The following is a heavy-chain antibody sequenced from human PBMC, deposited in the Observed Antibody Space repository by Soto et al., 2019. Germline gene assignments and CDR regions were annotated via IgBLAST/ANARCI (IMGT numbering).Heavy chain of an antibody. Sequence: ASVKVSCKASGYTFTGYYMHRVRQAPGQGLEWMGWINPNSGGTNYAQKFQGWVTMTRDTSISTAYMVLSRLRSDDTAVYYCARDRVAAAGTGGYYYYYGMDVWGQGTTVTVSS. D-gene: IGHD6-13*01. CDR3: ARDRVAAAGTGGYYYYYGMDV. V-gene: IGHV1-2*04. CDR1: GYTFTGYY. CDR2: INPNSGGT. J-gene: IGHJ6*02.